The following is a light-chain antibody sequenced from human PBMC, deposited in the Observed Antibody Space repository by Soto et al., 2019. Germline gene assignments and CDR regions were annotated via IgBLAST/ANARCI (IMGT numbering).Light chain of an antibody. CDR3: QQSNIWPPVT. Sequence: DIVLTQSPAALSFYPGERATVSWSPSPSVTNYLAWYQQKPGQPPRLLIYGAFNRAAGIPARFSGSGSGTDFTLTIRSLEPEDSAVYYCQQSNIWPPVTFGQGKRLEI. CDR1: PSVTNY. J-gene: IGKJ5*01. CDR2: GAF. V-gene: IGKV3-11*01.